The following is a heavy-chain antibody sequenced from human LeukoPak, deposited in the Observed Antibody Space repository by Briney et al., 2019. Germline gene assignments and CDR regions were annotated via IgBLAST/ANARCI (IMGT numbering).Heavy chain of an antibody. CDR3: ARLQYYYDSSGYYKLLNAFDI. Sequence: PSETLSLTGTVEGISISIYYWSWIRQPAGKGLEWIGRIYTSGSTTYNPSLKRPFTMSVDTSKNQFSLKLSSVTAADTAVYSCARLQYYYDSSGYYKLLNAFDIWGQGTMVTVSS. V-gene: IGHV4-4*07. J-gene: IGHJ3*02. D-gene: IGHD3-22*01. CDR1: GISISIYY. CDR2: IYTSGST.